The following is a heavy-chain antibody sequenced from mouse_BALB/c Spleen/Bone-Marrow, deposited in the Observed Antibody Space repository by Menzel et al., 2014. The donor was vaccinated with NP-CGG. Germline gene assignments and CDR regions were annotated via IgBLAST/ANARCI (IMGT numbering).Heavy chain of an antibody. CDR3: VRGGGDGYYNWYFDV. V-gene: IGHV2-9*02. D-gene: IGHD2-3*01. CDR2: IWAGGST. Sequence: VQLVESGPGLVAPSQSLSITCTVSGFSLTSYGVHWVRQPPGKGLEWPGVIWAGGSTNYNSALMSRLSISKDNSKSQVFLKMNSLQTDDKAMYYCVRGGGDGYYNWYFDVRGAGTTVTVSS. CDR1: GFSLTSYG. J-gene: IGHJ1*01.